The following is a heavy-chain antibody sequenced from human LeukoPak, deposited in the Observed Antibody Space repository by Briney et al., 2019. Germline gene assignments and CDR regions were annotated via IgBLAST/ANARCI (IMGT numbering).Heavy chain of an antibody. V-gene: IGHV1-2*02. CDR1: GYTFTGYY. Sequence: ASVKVSCKASGYTFTGYYMHWVRQAPGQGLEWMGWINPNSGGTNYAQKFQGRVTMTRDTSISTAYMELSRLRSDDTAVYYCARERLIGLNAFDIWGQGTMVAVSS. CDR3: ARERLIGLNAFDI. J-gene: IGHJ3*02. D-gene: IGHD3-22*01. CDR2: INPNSGGT.